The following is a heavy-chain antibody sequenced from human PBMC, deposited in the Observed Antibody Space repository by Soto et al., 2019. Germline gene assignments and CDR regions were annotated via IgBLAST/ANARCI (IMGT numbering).Heavy chain of an antibody. Sequence: QVQLVQSGAEVKKPGASVKVSCKASGYTFTSYGISWVRQAPGQGLEWMGWISAYNGNTNYAQKLQGRVNMTTDTSTSTAYMELRSLRSDDTAVYYCARVENVCLWFGELFGGSATNWFDPWGQGTLVTVSS. V-gene: IGHV1-18*01. CDR1: GYTFTSYG. D-gene: IGHD3-10*01. CDR2: ISAYNGNT. J-gene: IGHJ5*02. CDR3: ARVENVCLWFGELFGGSATNWFDP.